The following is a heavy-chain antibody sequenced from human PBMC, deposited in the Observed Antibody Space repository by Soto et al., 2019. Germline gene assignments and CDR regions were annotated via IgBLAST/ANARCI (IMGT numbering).Heavy chain of an antibody. CDR2: ISASDGNT. CDR1: GYTFTSYY. CDR3: ARFSPSSTSCYGDY. V-gene: IGHV1-18*04. Sequence: ASVKVSCKASGYTFTSYYMHWVRQAPGQGLEWMGRISASDGNTNYAQKFQGRVTMTTDTSTSTAYMELRSLRSDDTAVYYCARFSPSSTSCYGDYWGQGTLVTVSS. D-gene: IGHD2-2*01. J-gene: IGHJ4*02.